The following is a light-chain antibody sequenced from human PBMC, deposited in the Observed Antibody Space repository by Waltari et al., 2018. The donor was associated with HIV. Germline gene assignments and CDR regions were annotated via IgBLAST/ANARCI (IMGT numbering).Light chain of an antibody. CDR2: AAS. CDR1: QVISNW. CDR3: QQAHSVPFT. Sequence: DIQMTQSPSFVSASVGDRVTITCRASQVISNWLGWYQQKPGKAPKLLIHAASTLESGVPSRFSGTGSGTDFTLTISSLQPEDFATYCCQQAHSVPFTFGPGTKVEVK. J-gene: IGKJ3*01. V-gene: IGKV1-12*02.